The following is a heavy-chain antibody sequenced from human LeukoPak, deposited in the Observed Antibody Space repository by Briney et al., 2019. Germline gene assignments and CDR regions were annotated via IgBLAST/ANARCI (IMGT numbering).Heavy chain of an antibody. CDR1: GGSISSYY. Sequence: ASETLSLTCTVSGGSISSYYWSWIRQPPGKGLEWIGYIYYSGSTNYNPSPKSRVTISVDTSKNQFSLKLSSVTAADTAVYYCARGGSSPRWFDPWGQGTLVTVSS. V-gene: IGHV4-59*01. CDR2: IYYSGST. D-gene: IGHD2-15*01. J-gene: IGHJ5*02. CDR3: ARGGSSPRWFDP.